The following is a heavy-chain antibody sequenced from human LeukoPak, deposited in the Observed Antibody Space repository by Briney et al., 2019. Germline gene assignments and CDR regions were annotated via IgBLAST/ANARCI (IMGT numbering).Heavy chain of an antibody. CDR1: GFTFTTYA. V-gene: IGHV3-23*01. D-gene: IGHD3-16*01. CDR2: ISDIDGST. J-gene: IGHJ4*02. CDR3: ARSDGGSYYFDY. Sequence: GGSLRLSCAASGFTFTTYAMSWVRQAPGKGLEWVSSISDIDGSTYYADSVKGRFTISRDNSKNTLYLQMNSLRAEDTAVYYCARSDGGSYYFDYWGQGTLVTVSS.